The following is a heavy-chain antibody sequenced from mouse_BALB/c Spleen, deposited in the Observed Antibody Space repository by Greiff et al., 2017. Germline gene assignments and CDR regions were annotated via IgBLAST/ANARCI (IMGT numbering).Heavy chain of an antibody. CDR2: IYPGSGNT. CDR1: GYTFTDYY. Sequence: VQLQQSGAELARPGASVKLSCKASGYTFTDYYINWVKQRTGQGLEWIGEIYPGSGNTYYNEKFKGKATLTADKSSSTAYMQLSSLTSEDSAVYFCARRGNYGVDYAMDYWGQGTSVTVSS. CDR3: ARRGNYGVDYAMDY. V-gene: IGHV1-77*01. D-gene: IGHD2-1*01. J-gene: IGHJ4*01.